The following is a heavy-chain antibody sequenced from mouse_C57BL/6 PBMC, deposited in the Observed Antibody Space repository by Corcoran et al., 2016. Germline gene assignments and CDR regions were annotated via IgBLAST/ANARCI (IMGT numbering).Heavy chain of an antibody. CDR2: IYWDDDK. D-gene: IGHD1-1*01. V-gene: IGHV8-12*01. J-gene: IGHJ1*03. CDR1: GFSLSTSGMG. Sequence: QVTLKESGPGILQSSQTLSLTCSFSGFSLSTSGMGVSWIRQPSGKGLEWLAHIYWDDDKRYNPSLKSRLTISKDTSRNQVFLKITSVDTADTATYYGARRAERAVLRYGGYFDVWGTGTTVTVSS. CDR3: ARRAERAVLRYGGYFDV.